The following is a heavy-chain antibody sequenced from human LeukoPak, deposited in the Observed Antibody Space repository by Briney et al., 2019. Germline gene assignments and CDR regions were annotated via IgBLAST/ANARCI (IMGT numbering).Heavy chain of an antibody. CDR1: GVTLSSYG. V-gene: IGHV3-30*02. D-gene: IGHD3-10*01. CDR2: IRHDGTNQ. CDR3: ARDLNYYGSGSYLAFGY. J-gene: IGHJ4*02. Sequence: PGGSLRLSCVASGVTLSSYGMHWVRQAPGKGLEWVAYIRHDGTNQYNADSLKGRFTVSRDNSQNTLYLQMNSLRAEDTAVYYCARDLNYYGSGSYLAFGYWGQGTLVTVSS.